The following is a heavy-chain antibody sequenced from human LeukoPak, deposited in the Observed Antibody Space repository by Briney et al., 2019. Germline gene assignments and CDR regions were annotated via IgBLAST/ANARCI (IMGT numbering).Heavy chain of an antibody. D-gene: IGHD3-9*01. V-gene: IGHV1-2*02. CDR2: INPNSGGT. CDR1: GYTFTGYY. Sequence: ASVTVSCKASGYTFTGYYMHWVRQAPGQGLEWMGWINPNSGGTNYAQKFQGRVTMTRDTSISTAYMELSRLRSDDTAVYYCARDLSLRYFDWSPLTFDYWGQGTLVTVSS. CDR3: ARDLSLRYFDWSPLTFDY. J-gene: IGHJ4*02.